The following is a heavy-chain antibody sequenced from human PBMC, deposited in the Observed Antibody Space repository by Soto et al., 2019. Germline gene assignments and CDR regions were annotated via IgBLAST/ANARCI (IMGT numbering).Heavy chain of an antibody. CDR3: ARQVRGVIGGMDV. D-gene: IGHD3-10*01. Sequence: SETLSLTCTVSGGSISSDSYYWGWIRQPPGKGLEWIGSICYSGSTNYNPSLKSRVTISVDTSKNQFSLRLSSVTAADTSVYYCARQVRGVIGGMDVWGQGTTVTVSS. J-gene: IGHJ6*02. V-gene: IGHV4-39*01. CDR2: ICYSGST. CDR1: GGSISSDSYY.